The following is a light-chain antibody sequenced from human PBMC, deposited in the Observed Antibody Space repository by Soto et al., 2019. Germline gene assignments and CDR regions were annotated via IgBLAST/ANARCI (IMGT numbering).Light chain of an antibody. CDR3: QSYDSSLSGYV. J-gene: IGLJ1*01. CDR2: GNN. Sequence: QSVLAQPPSVSGAPGQRLSISCSGSSSNIGAGYDVHWYQQVPGRAPKLLIYGNNNRPSGVPDRFSGSKSGTSASLAITGLQAEDEADYYCQSYDSSLSGYVFGTGTKLTVL. CDR1: SSNIGAGYD. V-gene: IGLV1-40*01.